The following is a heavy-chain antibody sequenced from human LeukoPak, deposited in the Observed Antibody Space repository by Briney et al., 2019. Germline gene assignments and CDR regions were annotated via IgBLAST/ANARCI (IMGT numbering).Heavy chain of an antibody. Sequence: QPGGSLRLSCAASEFTFSDYWMHWVRQAPGTGPMWVARISSDGSDTMYAGSVKGRLTISRDNAENTLYPQMNSLRAEDTAVYWCARWDTTMAAFDLWGQGTQVTVSS. D-gene: IGHD5-18*01. CDR1: EFTFSDYW. V-gene: IGHV3-74*03. CDR2: ISSDGSDT. CDR3: ARWDTTMAAFDL. J-gene: IGHJ4*02.